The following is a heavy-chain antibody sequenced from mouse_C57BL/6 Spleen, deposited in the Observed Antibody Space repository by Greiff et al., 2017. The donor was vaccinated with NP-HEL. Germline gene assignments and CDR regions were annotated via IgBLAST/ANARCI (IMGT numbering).Heavy chain of an antibody. CDR1: GYAFSSSW. CDR3: ARGYYYGSSYGYYDMDY. V-gene: IGHV1-82*01. CDR2: INPGDGDT. Sequence: VQLQQSGPELVKPGASVKISCKASGYAFSSSWMNWVKQRPGKGLEWIGRINPGDGDTNYNGKFKGKATLTADKSSCKAYMQLRSLTSEDSAVYLCARGYYYGSSYGYYDMDYWGQGTSVTVAS. D-gene: IGHD1-1*01. J-gene: IGHJ4*01.